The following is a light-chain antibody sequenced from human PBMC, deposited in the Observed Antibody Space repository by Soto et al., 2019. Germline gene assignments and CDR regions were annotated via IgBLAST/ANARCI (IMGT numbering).Light chain of an antibody. J-gene: IGLJ1*01. CDR2: GNS. Sequence: QSVLTQPPSVSGAPGQRVTISCTGSSSNIGAGYDVHWYQQLPGTAPKLLIYGNSNRPSGVPDRFSGSKSGTSASLAITGLQAEDEADSSRQSYDSSLSGYVFGTGTKLTVL. CDR3: QSYDSSLSGYV. CDR1: SSNIGAGYD. V-gene: IGLV1-40*01.